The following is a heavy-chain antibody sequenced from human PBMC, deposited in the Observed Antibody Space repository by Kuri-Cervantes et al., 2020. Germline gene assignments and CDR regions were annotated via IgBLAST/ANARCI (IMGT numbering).Heavy chain of an antibody. CDR1: GGSISSGGYS. CDR3: ARWVYYDFWSGPSYDAFDI. V-gene: IGHV4-30-2*01. CDR2: IYHSGST. Sequence: LRLSCAVSGGSISSGGYSWSWIRQPPGKGLEWIGYIYHSGSTYYNPSLKSRVTISVDRSKNQFSLKLSSVTAADTAVYYCARWVYYDFWSGPSYDAFDIWGQGTMVTVSS. J-gene: IGHJ3*02. D-gene: IGHD3-3*01.